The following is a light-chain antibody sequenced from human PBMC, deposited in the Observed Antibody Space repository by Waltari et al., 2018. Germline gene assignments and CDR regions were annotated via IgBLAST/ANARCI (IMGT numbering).Light chain of an antibody. V-gene: IGLV1-40*01. CDR1: SSNIGAGYN. Sequence: QSVLTQPPSVSGAPGQRVTISCTGSSSNIGAGYNVHWYQQLPGTAPKLLTFDNNKRPSGVPDGCSGSKSGTSASRVITGLQAEDEADYYCQSYDSSLRGSRVFGGGTKVTVL. J-gene: IGLJ3*02. CDR3: QSYDSSLRGSRV. CDR2: DNN.